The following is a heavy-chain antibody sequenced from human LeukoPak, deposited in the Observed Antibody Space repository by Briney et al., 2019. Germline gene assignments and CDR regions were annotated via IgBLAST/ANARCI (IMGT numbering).Heavy chain of an antibody. CDR3: ARPPSRGYSSSFEY. CDR2: IDPDESNI. J-gene: IGHJ4*02. CDR1: GYSFATYW. Sequence: GESLKISCKGSGYSFATYWIAWVRQMPGKGLEWMGIIDPDESNIRYSPSLQGQVTISADRSISTAYLQWSSLKASDTAIYYCARPPSRGYSSSFEYWGQGTLVTVSS. D-gene: IGHD2-2*03. V-gene: IGHV5-51*01.